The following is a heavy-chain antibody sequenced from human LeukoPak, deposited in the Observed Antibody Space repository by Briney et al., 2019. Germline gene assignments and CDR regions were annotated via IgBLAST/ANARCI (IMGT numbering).Heavy chain of an antibody. CDR1: GFTFSDHP. CDR3: AKDRIAAAGQFDP. V-gene: IGHV3-30-3*01. D-gene: IGHD6-13*01. J-gene: IGHJ5*02. CDR2: ISYDGSSK. Sequence: GGSLRLSCAASGFTFSDHPLHWVRQAPGKGLEWVTLISYDGSSKYYADSVKGRFTISRDNSKNTLYLQMNSLRAEDTAVYYCAKDRIAAAGQFDPWGQGTLVTVSS.